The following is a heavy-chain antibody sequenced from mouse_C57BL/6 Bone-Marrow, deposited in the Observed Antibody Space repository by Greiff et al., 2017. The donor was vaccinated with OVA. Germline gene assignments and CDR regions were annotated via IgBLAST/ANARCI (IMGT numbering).Heavy chain of an antibody. V-gene: IGHV1-81*01. J-gene: IGHJ2*01. CDR2: IYPRSGNT. CDR1: GYTFTSYG. Sequence: VQLQQSGAELARPGASVKLSCKASGYTFTSYGISWVKQRTGQGLEWIGEIYPRSGNTYHNEKFKGKATLTADKSSSTAYMELRSLTSEDSAVYFCASVGYWGQGTTLTVSS. CDR3: ASVGY.